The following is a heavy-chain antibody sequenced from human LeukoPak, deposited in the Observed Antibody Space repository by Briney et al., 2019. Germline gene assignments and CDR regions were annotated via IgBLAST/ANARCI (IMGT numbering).Heavy chain of an antibody. CDR3: GLQVGGRPITAFDI. CDR1: GGSISGSSYY. V-gene: IGHV4-39*07. D-gene: IGHD5-24*01. J-gene: IGHJ3*02. Sequence: SETLSLTCTVSGGSISGSSYYWVWIRQPPGKGLEWIGSIYYSGSISYNPTLKSRVTISVDTTKKQFSLKLLTAIAADTAVYYCGLQVGGRPITAFDIWGQGTMVTVTS. CDR2: IYYSGSI.